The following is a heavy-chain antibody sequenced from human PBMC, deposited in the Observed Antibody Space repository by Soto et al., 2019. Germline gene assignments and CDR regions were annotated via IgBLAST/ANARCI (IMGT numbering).Heavy chain of an antibody. Sequence: QVQLQESVPGLVKPSETLSLTCTVSGGSIGENYWSWIRQPAGKGLEWIGRIFASGTTNYNPSLKSRVTLSIDMSKKYFSLKLTSVTAADTAVYYCARESRWGSFDYWGQGDLVTVSP. CDR1: GGSIGENY. J-gene: IGHJ4*02. CDR3: ARESRWGSFDY. D-gene: IGHD2-21*01. CDR2: IFASGTT. V-gene: IGHV4-4*07.